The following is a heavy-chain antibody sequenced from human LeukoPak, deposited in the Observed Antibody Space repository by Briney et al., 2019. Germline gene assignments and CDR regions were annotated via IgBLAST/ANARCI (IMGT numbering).Heavy chain of an antibody. CDR2: SITILGIA. CDR3: ARANLDIVVVPAGRDYYYYGMDV. V-gene: IGHV1-69*04. Sequence: SVKVSCKASGGTFSSYAISLVRLAPGQGLEWMGRSITILGIANYAQKFQGRVTITADKSTGTAYMELSSLRSEDTAVYYCARANLDIVVVPAGRDYYYYGMDVWGQGTTVTVSS. CDR1: GGTFSSYA. D-gene: IGHD2-2*01. J-gene: IGHJ6*02.